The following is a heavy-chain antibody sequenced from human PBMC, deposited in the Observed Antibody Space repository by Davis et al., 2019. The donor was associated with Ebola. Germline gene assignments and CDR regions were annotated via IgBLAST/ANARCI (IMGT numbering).Heavy chain of an antibody. Sequence: GESLKISCAASGFTFSSYGMHWVRQAPGKGLEWVAVIWYDGSNKYYADSVKGRFTISRDNSKNTLYLQMNSLRAEDTAVYYCARAVGAAQRAYYDYWGQGTLVTVSS. CDR3: ARAVGAAQRAYYDY. D-gene: IGHD1-26*01. CDR1: GFTFSSYG. CDR2: IWYDGSNK. J-gene: IGHJ4*02. V-gene: IGHV3-33*01.